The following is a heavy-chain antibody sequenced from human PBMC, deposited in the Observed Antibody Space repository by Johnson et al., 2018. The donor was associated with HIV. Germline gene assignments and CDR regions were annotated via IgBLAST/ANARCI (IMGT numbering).Heavy chain of an antibody. J-gene: IGHJ3*02. D-gene: IGHD1-26*01. Sequence: VQLVESGGGVVQTGGSLRLSCEASGFTFSSYWMHWVRQAPGKGLVWVSRISSDGVTTTYADSVKGRFTISRDNAKNTLYLQMNSLRAEDTAVYSCANLPTRRSYYTLGAFDIWGQGTLVTVS. CDR1: GFTFSSYW. V-gene: IGHV3-74*02. CDR2: ISSDGVTT. CDR3: ANLPTRRSYYTLGAFDI.